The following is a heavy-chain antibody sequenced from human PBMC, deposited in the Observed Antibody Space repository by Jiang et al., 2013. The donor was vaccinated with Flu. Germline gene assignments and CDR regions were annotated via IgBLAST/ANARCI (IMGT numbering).Heavy chain of an antibody. CDR2: IYWNDDK. J-gene: IGHJ4*02. V-gene: IGHV2-5*01. CDR1: GFSLSTSGVG. CDR3: AHSGLLWFGEFHPFDY. D-gene: IGHD3-10*01. Sequence: CTFSGFSLSTSGVGVGWIRQPPGKALEWLALIYWNDDKRYSPSLKSRLTITKDTSKNQVVLTMTNMDPVDTATYYCAHSGLLWFGEFHPFDYWGQGTLVTVSS.